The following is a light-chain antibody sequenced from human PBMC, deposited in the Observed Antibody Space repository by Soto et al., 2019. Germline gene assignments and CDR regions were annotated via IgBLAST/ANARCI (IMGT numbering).Light chain of an antibody. CDR3: LHHYNYPLT. CDR2: SAS. Sequence: DIQMTQFPSSLSASVGDRVTITCRASQGIGNDLGWYQHKPGKAPKRLIFSASTLDSGVTSRFSGGGFGTEFTLTISSLQPEDFANYYWLHHYNYPLTLGGGTKVEIK. CDR1: QGIGND. J-gene: IGKJ4*01. V-gene: IGKV1-17*01.